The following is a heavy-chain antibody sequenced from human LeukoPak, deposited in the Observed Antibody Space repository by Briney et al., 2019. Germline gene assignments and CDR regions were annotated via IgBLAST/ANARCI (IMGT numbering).Heavy chain of an antibody. D-gene: IGHD1-14*01. CDR1: GGSISSSSYY. J-gene: IGHJ4*02. V-gene: IGHV4-39*01. Sequence: PSETLSLTCTVSGGSISSSSYYWGWIRPPPGKGLEWIGNIYYSGSNYYSPSLKSRVTISVDTSKNQFSLKPSSVTAADTAVYYCARHSRTKPRFFDYWGQGTLVTVSS. CDR3: ARHSRTKPRFFDY. CDR2: IYYSGSN.